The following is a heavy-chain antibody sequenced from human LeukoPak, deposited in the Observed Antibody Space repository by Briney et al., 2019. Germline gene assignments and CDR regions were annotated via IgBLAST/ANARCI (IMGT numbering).Heavy chain of an antibody. CDR1: GFTFSSYG. V-gene: IGHV3-30*18. CDR3: AKSGGVTTTLGY. Sequence: GGSLRLSCAASGFTFSSYGMHWVRQAPGKGLEWVAVISYDGSNKYYADSVKGRFTISRDNSKNTLYLQMNSLRAEDTAVYYCAKSGGVTTTLGYWGQGTLVTVSS. D-gene: IGHD4-17*01. J-gene: IGHJ4*02. CDR2: ISYDGSNK.